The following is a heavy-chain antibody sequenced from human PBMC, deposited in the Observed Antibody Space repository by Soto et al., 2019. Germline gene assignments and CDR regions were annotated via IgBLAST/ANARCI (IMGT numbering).Heavy chain of an antibody. CDR1: GFTFSSYA. CDR2: IYSGGST. CDR3: ASGPGTKYYYDNGMDV. J-gene: IGHJ6*02. Sequence: GGSLRLSCAASGFTFSSYAMSWVRQAPGKGLEWVSVIYSGGSTYYADSVKGRFTISRNNSKNTLYLQMNSMRAEDTAVYYCASGPGTKYYYDNGMDVWGQGTTVTVSS. V-gene: IGHV3-66*01.